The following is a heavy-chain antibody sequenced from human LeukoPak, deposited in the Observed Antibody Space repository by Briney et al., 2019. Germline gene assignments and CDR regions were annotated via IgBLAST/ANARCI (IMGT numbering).Heavy chain of an antibody. CDR3: ARDDGSH. D-gene: IGHD1-26*01. CDR1: GDSISSSNYY. J-gene: IGHJ4*02. V-gene: IGHV4-39*07. Sequence: SETLSLTCTVSGDSISSSNYYWGWIRQPPGKGLEWIGNIYYSGSTNYNPSLKSRVTISVDTSKNQFSLKLSSVTAADTAVYYCARDDGSHWGQGTLVTVSS. CDR2: IYYSGST.